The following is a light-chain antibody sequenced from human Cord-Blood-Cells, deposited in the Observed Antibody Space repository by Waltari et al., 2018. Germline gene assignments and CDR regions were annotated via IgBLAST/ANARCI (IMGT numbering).Light chain of an antibody. CDR1: SSHIGNHA. J-gene: IGLJ3*02. CDR2: YDD. V-gene: IGLV1-36*01. CDR3: AAWDDSLNGPV. Sequence: QSVLTQPPSVSEAPRQRVTLPRSGSSSHIGNHAVNWYQQLPGKAPKLLIYYDDLLPSGVSDRFSGSKSGTSASLAISGLQSEDEADYYCAAWDDSLNGPVFGGGTKLTVL.